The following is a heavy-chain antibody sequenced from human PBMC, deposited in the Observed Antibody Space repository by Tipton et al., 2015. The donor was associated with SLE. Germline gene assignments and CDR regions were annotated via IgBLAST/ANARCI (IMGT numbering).Heavy chain of an antibody. Sequence: GSLRLSCVAPGFTLSVYSMNWVRQAPGKGLVWVSRMNTDGTTTTYADSVKGRFTISRDNAKNTLYLQMNSLRAEDTAVYYCSSGMTTWDMDAFDIWGQGTMVTVSS. CDR1: GFTLSVYS. V-gene: IGHV3-74*01. CDR2: MNTDGTTT. D-gene: IGHD4-17*01. J-gene: IGHJ3*02. CDR3: SSGMTTWDMDAFDI.